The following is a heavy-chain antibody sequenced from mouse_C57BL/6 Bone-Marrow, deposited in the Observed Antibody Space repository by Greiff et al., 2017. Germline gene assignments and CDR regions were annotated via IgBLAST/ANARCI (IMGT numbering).Heavy chain of an antibody. CDR3: ALFITTVVAGSAMDY. J-gene: IGHJ4*01. V-gene: IGHV1-82*01. Sequence: VQLQQSGPELVKPGASVKISCKASGYAFSSSWMNWVKQRPGKGLEWIGRIYPGDGDTNYNGKFKGKATLTADKSSSTAYMQLSSLTSEDSAVYFCALFITTVVAGSAMDYWGQGTSVTVSS. CDR2: IYPGDGDT. CDR1: GYAFSSSW. D-gene: IGHD1-1*01.